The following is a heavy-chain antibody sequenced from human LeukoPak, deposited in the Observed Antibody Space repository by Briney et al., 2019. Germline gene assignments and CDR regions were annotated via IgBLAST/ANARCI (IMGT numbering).Heavy chain of an antibody. V-gene: IGHV3-23*01. CDR3: AKSPYFYNSGRSVDV. Sequence: GGSLRLSCVPSGFPFSSFAMTWVRQAPGKGLEWVSSISGSGGTTYYADSVKGRFTISRDSSKNVLYLHMNRLRAEDTAVYYCAKSPYFYNSGRSVDVWGKGTTVTVSS. D-gene: IGHD3-10*01. CDR1: GFPFSSFA. CDR2: ISGSGGTT. J-gene: IGHJ6*04.